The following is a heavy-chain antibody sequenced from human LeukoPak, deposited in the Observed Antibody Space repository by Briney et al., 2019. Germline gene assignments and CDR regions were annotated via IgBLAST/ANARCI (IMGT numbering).Heavy chain of an antibody. J-gene: IGHJ4*02. Sequence: GGSLRLSCAVSGITLSNYGMSWVRQAPGKGLEWVAATSGSGGNTYYADSVKGRFTISRDSSKNTLYLQMNSLRAEDTAVYYCAKEYSGYDFDYWGQGTLVTVSS. CDR3: AKEYSGYDFDY. CDR1: GITLSNYG. CDR2: TSGSGGNT. D-gene: IGHD5-12*01. V-gene: IGHV3-23*01.